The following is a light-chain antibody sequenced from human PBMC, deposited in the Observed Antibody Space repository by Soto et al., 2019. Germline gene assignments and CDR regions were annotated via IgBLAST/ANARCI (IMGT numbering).Light chain of an antibody. CDR1: QGIRNE. V-gene: IGKV1-6*01. J-gene: IGKJ4*01. CDR3: LQDYNYPLT. CDR2: AAS. Sequence: IQMTQSPSSLSASVGDRVTITCRASQGIRNELGWYQQKPGKAPKLLIYAASSLQSGVPSRFSGSGSCTDFTLTISSLQPEDVVTYYCLQDYNYPLTFGGGTKVEIK.